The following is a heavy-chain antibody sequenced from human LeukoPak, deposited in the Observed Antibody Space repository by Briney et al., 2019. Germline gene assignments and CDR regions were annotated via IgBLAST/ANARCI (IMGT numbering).Heavy chain of an antibody. D-gene: IGHD3-10*01. CDR2: IKEDGSEK. Sequence: GGSLRLSCAASGFMFSSYWMSWVRQAPGKGLEWVADIKEDGSEKYYVDSVKGRFTISRDNAKNSLYLQMNTLRAEDTAFYYCARDLVWFGEPKGHYNYMDVWGKGTTVTVSS. CDR3: ARDLVWFGEPKGHYNYMDV. J-gene: IGHJ6*03. V-gene: IGHV3-7*01. CDR1: GFMFSSYW.